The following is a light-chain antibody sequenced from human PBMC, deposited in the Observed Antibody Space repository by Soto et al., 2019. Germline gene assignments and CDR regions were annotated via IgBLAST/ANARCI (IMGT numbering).Light chain of an antibody. V-gene: IGKV3-15*01. CDR1: QGIGDT. CDR2: DSS. CDR3: QRYNNWPLT. J-gene: IGKJ4*01. Sequence: IVLTQSPGTLSLSPGERATLSCRASQGIGDTLAWYQQKPGQTPRLLIYDSSTRAIGIPIRFSGSRSGTEFILTINGLQFEDFAVYYCQRYNNWPLTFGGGTKVDIK.